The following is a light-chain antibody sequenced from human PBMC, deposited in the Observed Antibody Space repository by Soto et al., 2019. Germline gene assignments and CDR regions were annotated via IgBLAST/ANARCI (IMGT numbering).Light chain of an antibody. CDR1: QGISSY. CDR3: QQVHSYPLT. Sequence: DIQLTQSPSFLSASVGDRVTITCRASQGISSYLAWYQQKPGKAPKLLIYAASTLQSGVPSRFSGSGSGTEFTITISSLQPEDFATYYCQQVHSYPLTFGGGAKVEIK. CDR2: AAS. J-gene: IGKJ4*01. V-gene: IGKV1-9*01.